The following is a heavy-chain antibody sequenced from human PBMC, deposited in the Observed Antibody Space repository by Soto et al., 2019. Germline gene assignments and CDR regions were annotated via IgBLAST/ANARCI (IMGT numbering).Heavy chain of an antibody. CDR2: ISSSSDIM. J-gene: IGHJ4*02. V-gene: IGHV3-48*03. Sequence: WGSLRLSCAASGFSFSRFEMNWVRQAPGKGLEWVSYISSSSDIMYYADSVKGRFAISRDNAKNSLFLQMNSLRPEDTAVYYCAKDLGSYLSPAFDYWGLGTLVTVSS. CDR1: GFSFSRFE. D-gene: IGHD1-26*01. CDR3: AKDLGSYLSPAFDY.